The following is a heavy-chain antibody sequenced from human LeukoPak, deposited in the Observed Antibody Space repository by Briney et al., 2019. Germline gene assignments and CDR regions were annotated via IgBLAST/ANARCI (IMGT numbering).Heavy chain of an antibody. CDR1: GYTFTSYD. V-gene: IGHV1-8*01. Sequence: ASVKVSCKASGYTFTSYDINWVRQATGQGLEWMGWMNPNSGKTGYAQKFQGRVTMTRNTSISTAYMELSSLRSEDTAVYYCARGCHQDYDFWSGTWLYYYYYMDVWGKGTTVTVSS. CDR3: ARGCHQDYDFWSGTWLYYYYYMDV. D-gene: IGHD3-3*01. J-gene: IGHJ6*03. CDR2: MNPNSGKT.